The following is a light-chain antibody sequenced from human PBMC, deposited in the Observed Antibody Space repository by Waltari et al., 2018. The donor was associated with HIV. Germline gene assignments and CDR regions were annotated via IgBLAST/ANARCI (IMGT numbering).Light chain of an antibody. V-gene: IGLV1-51*01. J-gene: IGLJ2*01. CDR3: GTWDSSLV. Sequence: QSVLTQPPSVSAAPGQRVTISCSGNSSLIEKHYVSWYQKIPGTAPKLLIYDNNKRPSGTPARFSGSKSGTSATLAITGLQTADEADYYCGTWDSSLVFGGGTKLTVL. CDR2: DNN. CDR1: SSLIEKHY.